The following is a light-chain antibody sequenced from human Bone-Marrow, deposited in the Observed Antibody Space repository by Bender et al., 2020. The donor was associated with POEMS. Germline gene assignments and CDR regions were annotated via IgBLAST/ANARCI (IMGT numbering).Light chain of an antibody. CDR3: CSYAGSSGV. CDR1: SSDVGTYNL. V-gene: IGLV2-23*02. Sequence: QSALTQPASVSGSPGQSITISCTGGSSDVGTYNLVSWYQQHPGKAPKLMIYEVSERPSGVSNRFSGSKSGNTASLTISGLQAEDEADYDCCSYAGSSGVFGGGTKLTVL. J-gene: IGLJ3*02. CDR2: EVS.